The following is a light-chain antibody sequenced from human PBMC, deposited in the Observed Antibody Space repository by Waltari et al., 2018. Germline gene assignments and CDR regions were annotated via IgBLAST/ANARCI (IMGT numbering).Light chain of an antibody. Sequence: SYELTQPPSVSVSPGQTASITCSGGKLGDKYASWYQQRQGQSHGLVIYQDIKLPPGIPERFSGANSGNTATLTISGTQAMDEADYYCQAWDSSTVVFGGGTRLTVL. V-gene: IGLV3-1*01. CDR1: KLGDKY. CDR2: QDI. CDR3: QAWDSSTVV. J-gene: IGLJ2*01.